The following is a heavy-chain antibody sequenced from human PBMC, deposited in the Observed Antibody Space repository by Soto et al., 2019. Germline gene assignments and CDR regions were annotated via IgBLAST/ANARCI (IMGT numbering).Heavy chain of an antibody. J-gene: IGHJ6*02. CDR2: INPKSGGT. CDR3: ARGDSTDCSNVVCSFFYNHDMDV. CDR1: GYSFTDYH. Sequence: QVQLVQSGAEVKKPGASVKVSCKASGYSFTDYHIHWVRQAPGQGLEWLGRINPKSGGTSTAQKFQGWFTLTTDTSISTASMELTRLTSDDTAIYYCARGDSTDCSNVVCSFFYNHDMDVWGQGTTVTVSS. D-gene: IGHD2-8*01. V-gene: IGHV1-2*04.